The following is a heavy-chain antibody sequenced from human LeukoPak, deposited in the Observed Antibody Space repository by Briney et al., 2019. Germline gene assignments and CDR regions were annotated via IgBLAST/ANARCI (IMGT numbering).Heavy chain of an antibody. CDR2: INHSGST. CDR1: GGSFSGYY. CDR3: ARGPRGWLQFKPTMGYFQH. V-gene: IGHV4-34*01. J-gene: IGHJ1*01. D-gene: IGHD5-24*01. Sequence: SETLSLTCAVYGGSFSGYYWSWIRQPPGKGLEWIGEINHSGSTNYNPSLKSRVTISVDTSKNQFSLKLSSATAADTAVYYRARGPRGWLQFKPTMGYFQHWGQGTLVTVSS.